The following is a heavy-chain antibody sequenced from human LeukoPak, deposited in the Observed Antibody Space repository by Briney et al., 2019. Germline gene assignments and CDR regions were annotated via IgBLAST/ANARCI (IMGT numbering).Heavy chain of an antibody. CDR2: ISGSGTST. D-gene: IGHD6-19*01. V-gene: IGHV3-23*01. CDR1: GFTFSSYA. Sequence: PGGSLRLSCAASGFTFSSYAMNWVRQAPGKGLEWVSAISGSGTSTNYADSVKGRFTISRDNSKNTLYLQMNSLRAEDTAVYYCARDGQASSGGVSDYYYYYYMDVWGKGTTVTVSS. CDR3: ARDGQASSGGVSDYYYYYYMDV. J-gene: IGHJ6*03.